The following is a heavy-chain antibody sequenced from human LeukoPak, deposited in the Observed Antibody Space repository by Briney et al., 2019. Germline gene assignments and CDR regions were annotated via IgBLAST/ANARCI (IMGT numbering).Heavy chain of an antibody. CDR2: IYYSGGT. V-gene: IGHV4-59*01. Sequence: PSETLSLTCTVSGGSISSYYWSWIRQPPGKGLEWIGYIYYSGGTTYNPSLKSRVTVSVDTSKNQFSLKLSSVTAADTAVYYCARDRGGYGRFDYWGQGTLVTVSS. CDR3: ARDRGGYGRFDY. J-gene: IGHJ4*02. D-gene: IGHD5-18*01. CDR1: GGSISSYY.